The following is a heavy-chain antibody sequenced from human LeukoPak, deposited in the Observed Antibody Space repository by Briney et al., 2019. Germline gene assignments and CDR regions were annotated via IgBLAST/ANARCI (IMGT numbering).Heavy chain of an antibody. V-gene: IGHV3-23*01. D-gene: IGHD2-15*01. CDR2: ISGSGNRT. Sequence: TGGSLRLSCAGAGFTFSNYGMSWVRQAPGKGLEWVSSISGSGNRTYYADSVKGRFTISRDNSKNTLFLQMNSLRAEDTAVYYCAKNLYCGGGSCYPSALGMDVWGQGTTVTVSS. CDR3: AKNLYCGGGSCYPSALGMDV. CDR1: GFTFSNYG. J-gene: IGHJ6*02.